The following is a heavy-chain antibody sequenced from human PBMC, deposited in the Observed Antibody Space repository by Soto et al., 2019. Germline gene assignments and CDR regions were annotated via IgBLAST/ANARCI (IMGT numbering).Heavy chain of an antibody. D-gene: IGHD1-26*01. CDR1: GFTFDDYA. Sequence: GGSLRLSCAASGFTFDDYAMHWVRQAPGKGLEWVSGISWNSGSIGYADSVKGRFTISRDNAKNSLYLQMNSLRAEDTALYYCARGANYYGMDVWGQGTTVTVSS. J-gene: IGHJ6*02. CDR2: ISWNSGSI. V-gene: IGHV3-9*01. CDR3: ARGANYYGMDV.